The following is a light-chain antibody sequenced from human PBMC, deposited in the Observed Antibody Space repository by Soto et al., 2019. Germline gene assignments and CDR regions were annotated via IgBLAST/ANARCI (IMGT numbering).Light chain of an antibody. CDR1: QTISQY. CDR2: ESS. V-gene: IGKV3-11*01. CDR3: QQRANGPWT. J-gene: IGKJ1*01. Sequence: EIVLTQSPATLSLSPGDGATLSCRASQTISQYLAWYQQKPGQAPRLLIYESSERASGVPSRFSGGGSGSDFTLTISSLEPEDFAFYYCQQRANGPWTFGQGTRVEI.